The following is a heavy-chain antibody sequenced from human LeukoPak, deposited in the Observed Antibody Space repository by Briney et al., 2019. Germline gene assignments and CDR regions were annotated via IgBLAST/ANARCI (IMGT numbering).Heavy chain of an antibody. CDR2: ISSSSSYI. D-gene: IGHD3-22*01. Sequence: GGSLRLSCTASGFNFDDYNMSWVRQAPGKGLEWVSFISSSSSYIHYADSVKGRFTISRDNAKNSLYLQMDSLRAEDTAVYYCARDHYYDSSGYTPGYWGQGTLVTVSS. V-gene: IGHV3-21*01. CDR1: GFNFDDYN. CDR3: ARDHYYDSSGYTPGY. J-gene: IGHJ4*02.